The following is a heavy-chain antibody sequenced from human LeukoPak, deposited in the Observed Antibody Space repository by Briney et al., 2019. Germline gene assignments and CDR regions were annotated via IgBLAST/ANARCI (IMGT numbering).Heavy chain of an antibody. CDR2: FFYSGST. CDR1: GGSFSNYY. CDR3: ARGQGGNYYLNYFDY. V-gene: IGHV4-59*01. J-gene: IGHJ4*02. Sequence: PSESLSLTCTVQGGSFSNYYWSWIRQPPGKGLEWIGHFFYSGSTTYSPSLKSRVTISVDTPRNQFSLKLTSVSAAYTAVYFCARGQGGNYYLNYFDYWGQGALVTVSS. D-gene: IGHD1-26*01.